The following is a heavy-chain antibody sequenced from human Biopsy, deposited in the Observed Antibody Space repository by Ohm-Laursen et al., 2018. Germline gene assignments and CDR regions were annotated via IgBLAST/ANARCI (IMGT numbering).Heavy chain of an antibody. V-gene: IGHV4-59*01. CDR3: ARTPRDSFWSGSYKRGLWFDP. CDR2: VYNGGIT. J-gene: IGHJ5*02. D-gene: IGHD3-3*01. CDR1: GGSIISYY. Sequence: GTLSLTCSVSGGSIISYYWTWIRQPPGKGLEWIGHVYNGGITNYNPSLKSRVTISKDTSKNQFYLQVNSVTAADTAVYYCARTPRDSFWSGSYKRGLWFDPWGQGTLVIVSS.